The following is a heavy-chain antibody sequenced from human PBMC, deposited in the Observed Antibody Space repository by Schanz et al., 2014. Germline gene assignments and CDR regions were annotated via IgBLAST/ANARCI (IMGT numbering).Heavy chain of an antibody. CDR2: TSAYNGNT. J-gene: IGHJ6*02. CDR3: ARDNLVSSSWYNYYGMDV. CDR1: GYTFTSYG. D-gene: IGHD6-13*01. Sequence: QVQLVQSGAEVKKPGASVKVSCKASGYTFTSYGISWVRQAPGQGLEWMGWTSAYNGNTNYAQKLQGRVTMTTDPSTSTAYMELRSLRSDDTAVYYCARDNLVSSSWYNYYGMDVWGQGTTVTVSS. V-gene: IGHV1-18*01.